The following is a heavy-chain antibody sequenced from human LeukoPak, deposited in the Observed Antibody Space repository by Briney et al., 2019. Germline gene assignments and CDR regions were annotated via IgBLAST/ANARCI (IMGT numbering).Heavy chain of an antibody. J-gene: IGHJ4*02. CDR2: ISANNGNS. CDR3: ARGSVVIAGPIGY. V-gene: IGHV1-18*01. Sequence: ASVKVSCKASGYTFTSFGVNWVRQAPGQGLEWMAWISANNGNSNYAQKFQGRVTMTTDTSTSTAYMEVRSLRSDDTAVYYCARGSVVIAGPIGYWGQGTLVTVSS. D-gene: IGHD6-13*01. CDR1: GYTFTSFG.